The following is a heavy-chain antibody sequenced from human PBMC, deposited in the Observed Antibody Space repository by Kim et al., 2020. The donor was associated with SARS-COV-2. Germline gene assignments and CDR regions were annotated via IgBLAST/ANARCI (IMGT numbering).Heavy chain of an antibody. J-gene: IGHJ4*02. CDR3: AREGIAAAGLDY. D-gene: IGHD6-13*01. V-gene: IGHV4-59*01. Sequence: NYNPYLKSRVTISVDTSKNQFSLKLSSVTAADTAVYYCAREGIAAAGLDYWGQGTLVTVSS.